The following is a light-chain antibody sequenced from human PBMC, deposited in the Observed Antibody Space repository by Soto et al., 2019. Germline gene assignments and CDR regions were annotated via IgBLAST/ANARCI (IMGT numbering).Light chain of an antibody. CDR1: QSLNNR. J-gene: IGKJ2*01. V-gene: IGKV1-5*01. Sequence: DIQLTQSPSTLSASVGDRVTITCRASQSLNNRLAWYQQKPGKAPKLLIYDASTLESGVSSRFSGTGSETECTLTITDLQADDLATYYCQHYNSYPYTFGQGTKLEI. CDR2: DAS. CDR3: QHYNSYPYT.